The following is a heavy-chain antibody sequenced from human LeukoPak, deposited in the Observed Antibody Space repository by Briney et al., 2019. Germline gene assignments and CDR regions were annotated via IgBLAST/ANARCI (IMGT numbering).Heavy chain of an antibody. CDR2: IIPILGIA. CDR1: GGTFSSYA. D-gene: IGHD2-2*01. J-gene: IGHJ4*02. V-gene: IGHV1-69*04. Sequence: ASVKVSCKASGGTFSSYAISWVRQAPGQGLEWRGRIIPILGIANYAQKFQGRVTITADKSTSTAYMELSSLRSEDTAVYYCARPRYCSSTSCSFDYWGQGTLVTVSS. CDR3: ARPRYCSSTSCSFDY.